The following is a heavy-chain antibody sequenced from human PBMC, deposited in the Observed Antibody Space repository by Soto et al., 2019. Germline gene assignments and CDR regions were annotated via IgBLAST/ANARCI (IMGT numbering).Heavy chain of an antibody. CDR3: ARFRGSGYYFE. CDR1: GGSISSYY. D-gene: IGHD3-3*01. CDR2: VYYSGST. Sequence: SDTLSLTCTVSGGSISSYYWSWIRQPPGKGLEWIGYVYYSGSTNYSPSLKSRVIISVDTSKNQFSLKLSSVTAADTAVYYCARFRGSGYYFEWGQGTLVTVS. V-gene: IGHV4-59*01. J-gene: IGHJ4*02.